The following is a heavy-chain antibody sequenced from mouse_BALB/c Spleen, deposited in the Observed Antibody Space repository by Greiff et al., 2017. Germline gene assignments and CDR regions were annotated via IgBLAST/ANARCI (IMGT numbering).Heavy chain of an antibody. CDR1: GFTFSSYA. J-gene: IGHJ3*01. CDR2: ISSGGSYT. Sequence: EVQRVESGGGLVKPGGSLKLSCAASGFTFSSYAMSWVRQSPEKRLEWVAEISSGGSYTYYPDTVTGRFTISRDNAKNTLYLEMSSLRSEDTAMYYCARNYGSRYPFAYWGQGTLVTVSA. D-gene: IGHD1-1*01. CDR3: ARNYGSRYPFAY. V-gene: IGHV5-9-4*01.